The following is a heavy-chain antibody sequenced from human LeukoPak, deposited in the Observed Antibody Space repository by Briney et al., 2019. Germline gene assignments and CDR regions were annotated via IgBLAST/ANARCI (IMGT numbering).Heavy chain of an antibody. Sequence: PGGSLRLSCAASGYMFSGNGMHWVRKAPGKGREGAAVIWFDGSRRDYADSGKGRFTTSRDDSKSTLYLEMNSLRAEDTAVYYCARFYGDYQAFDIWGQGTTVTVSS. J-gene: IGHJ3*02. CDR3: ARFYGDYQAFDI. D-gene: IGHD4-17*01. CDR1: GYMFSGNG. CDR2: IWFDGSRR. V-gene: IGHV3-33*01.